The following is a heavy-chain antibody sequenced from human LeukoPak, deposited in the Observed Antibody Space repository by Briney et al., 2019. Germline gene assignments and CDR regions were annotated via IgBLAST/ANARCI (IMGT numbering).Heavy chain of an antibody. J-gene: IGHJ5*02. CDR3: ARDWRGGGFFDP. V-gene: IGHV1-18*01. CDR2: ISAYNGDT. CDR1: GYTFTNYG. D-gene: IGHD6-19*01. Sequence: ASVKVSCKASGYTFTNYGISWVRQAPGQGLEWMGWISAYNGDTNYVQKLQGRITMTTDTSTSTAYMELRSLRSDDTAVYYCARDWRGGGFFDPWGQGTLVTVSS.